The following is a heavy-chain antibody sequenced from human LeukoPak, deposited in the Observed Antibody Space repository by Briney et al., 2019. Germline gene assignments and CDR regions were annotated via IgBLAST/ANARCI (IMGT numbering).Heavy chain of an antibody. Sequence: SETLSLTCAVYGGSFSGYYWSWIRQPPGKGLEWIGEINHSGSTNYNPSLKSRVMISIDTSKNQFSLKLRSVTAADTAVYYCARGLGYSYGYAFVYWGQGTLVTVSS. V-gene: IGHV4-34*01. CDR2: INHSGST. J-gene: IGHJ4*02. D-gene: IGHD5-18*01. CDR1: GGSFSGYY. CDR3: ARGLGYSYGYAFVY.